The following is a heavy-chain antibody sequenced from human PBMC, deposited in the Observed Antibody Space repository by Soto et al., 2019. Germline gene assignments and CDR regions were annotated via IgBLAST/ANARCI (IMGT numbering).Heavy chain of an antibody. CDR2: ISYDGSNK. J-gene: IGHJ3*02. CDR1: GFTFSSYA. V-gene: IGHV3-30-3*01. Sequence: GGSLRLFCAASGFTFSSYAMHWVRQAPGKGLEWVAVISYDGSNKYYADSVKGRFTISRDNSKNTLYLQMNSLRAEDTAVYYCARENTVPDYYDSSGYYPYDAFDIWGQGTMVTVSS. D-gene: IGHD3-22*01. CDR3: ARENTVPDYYDSSGYYPYDAFDI.